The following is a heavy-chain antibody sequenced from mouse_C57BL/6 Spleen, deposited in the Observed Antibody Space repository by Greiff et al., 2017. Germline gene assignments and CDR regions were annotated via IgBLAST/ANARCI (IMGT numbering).Heavy chain of an antibody. V-gene: IGHV1-47*01. CDR1: GYTFTTYP. CDR2: FHPYNDDT. J-gene: IGHJ1*03. Sequence: VQLQQSGAELVKPGASVKMSCKASGYTFTTYPIEWMKQNHGKSLEWIGNFHPYNDDTKYNEKFKGKATLTVEKSSSTVYLELSRLTSDDSAVDYCARGYYGSSPYWYFDVWGTGTTVTVSS. D-gene: IGHD1-1*01. CDR3: ARGYYGSSPYWYFDV.